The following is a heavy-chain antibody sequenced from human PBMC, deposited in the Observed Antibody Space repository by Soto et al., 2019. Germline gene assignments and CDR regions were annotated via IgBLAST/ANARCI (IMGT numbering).Heavy chain of an antibody. J-gene: IGHJ4*02. CDR1: GGTFRNYP. CDR3: ARGPLVVLNYFES. V-gene: IGHV1-69*02. CDR2: IFPLTDIP. Sequence: QVQLVQSGTEVKKPGSSVKVSCKASGGTFRNYPLNWVRQAPGQGLEWMGSIFPLTDIPDYAQNFQARLTISADKSTSTAYMELSILTSDDTAMYFCARGPLVVLNYFESWGQGTLVTVSS.